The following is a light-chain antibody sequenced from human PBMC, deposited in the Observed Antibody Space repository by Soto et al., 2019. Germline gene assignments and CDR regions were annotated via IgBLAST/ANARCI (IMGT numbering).Light chain of an antibody. CDR3: LQNNSYPVT. Sequence: EIQSTEGPACRSAWLADQYIITCRESQDIGSDLAWYQQKPGKAPERLIYAASTLQSGVPSRFRGSGSGTESPLTISSLQPEDFATYSCLQNNSYPVTFGQGTKVDIK. J-gene: IGKJ1*01. CDR2: AAS. CDR1: QDIGSD. V-gene: IGKV1-17*01.